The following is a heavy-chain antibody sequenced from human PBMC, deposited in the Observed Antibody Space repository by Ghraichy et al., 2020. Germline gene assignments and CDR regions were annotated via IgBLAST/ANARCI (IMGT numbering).Heavy chain of an antibody. CDR2: ISGSGGST. CDR3: AKEISASGWYVDYYYYGMDV. D-gene: IGHD6-19*01. J-gene: IGHJ6*02. V-gene: IGHV3-23*01. Sequence: GGSLRLSCAASGFTFSSYAMSWVRQAPGKGLEWVSAISGSGGSTYYADSVKGRFTISRDNSKNTLYLQMNSLRAEDTAVYYCAKEISASGWYVDYYYYGMDVWGQGTTVTVSS. CDR1: GFTFSSYA.